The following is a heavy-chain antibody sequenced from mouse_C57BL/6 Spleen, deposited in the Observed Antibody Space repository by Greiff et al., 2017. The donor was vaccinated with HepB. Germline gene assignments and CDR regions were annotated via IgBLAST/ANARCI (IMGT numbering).Heavy chain of an antibody. CDR3: ARRMITTRYFDV. J-gene: IGHJ1*03. V-gene: IGHV1-22*01. CDR2: INPNNGGT. CDR1: GYTFTDYN. Sequence: VKLQQSGPELVKPGASVKMSCKASGYTFTDYNMHWVKQSHGKSLEWIGYINPNNGGTSYNQKFKGKATLTVNKSSSTAYMELRSLTSEDSAVYYCARRMITTRYFDVWGTGTTVTVSS. D-gene: IGHD2-4*01.